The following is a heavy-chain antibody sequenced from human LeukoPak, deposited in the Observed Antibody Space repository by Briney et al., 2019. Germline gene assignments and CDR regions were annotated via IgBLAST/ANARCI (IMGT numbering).Heavy chain of an antibody. J-gene: IGHJ4*02. V-gene: IGHV3-30-3*01. CDR1: GFTFSSYA. CDR2: ISYDGSNK. Sequence: GGSLRLSCEASGFTFSSYAMHWVRQAPGKGLEWVAVISYDGSNKYYADSVKGRFTISRDNSKNTLYLQMNSLRAEDTAVYYCARDTVQWLIDYWGQGTLVTVSS. D-gene: IGHD5-12*01. CDR3: ARDTVQWLIDY.